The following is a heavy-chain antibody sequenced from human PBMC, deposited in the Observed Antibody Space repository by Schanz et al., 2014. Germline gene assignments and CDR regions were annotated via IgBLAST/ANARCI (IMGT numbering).Heavy chain of an antibody. CDR3: ARTASHDVWRGYIPHYAFDL. Sequence: QVQLVQSGADVKKPGASVKVSCKASGNTLSAYYIHWIRQAPGQGLEWMGWIDPNSGGTNYAQKFQGGVTMTSDTSIATVYMEVNSLTSDDAALFYCARTASHDVWRGYIPHYAFDLWGQGTVVIVSS. V-gene: IGHV1-2*02. J-gene: IGHJ3*01. CDR1: GNTLSAYY. CDR2: IDPNSGGT. D-gene: IGHD3-3*01.